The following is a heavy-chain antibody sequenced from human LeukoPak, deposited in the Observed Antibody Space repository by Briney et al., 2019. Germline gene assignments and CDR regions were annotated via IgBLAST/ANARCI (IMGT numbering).Heavy chain of an antibody. J-gene: IGHJ4*02. CDR3: ARDKSGSFDF. D-gene: IGHD1-26*01. CDR2: IYHSGNT. Sequence: SETLSLTCTVSGDSITSDHYWTWIRQPPGKGLEWIAYIYHSGNTYYNPSLRSRVTMSVATSKNQFSLEVKSVTAADTAVYYCARDKSGSFDFWGLGTLITVSS. V-gene: IGHV4-30-4*08. CDR1: GDSITSDHY.